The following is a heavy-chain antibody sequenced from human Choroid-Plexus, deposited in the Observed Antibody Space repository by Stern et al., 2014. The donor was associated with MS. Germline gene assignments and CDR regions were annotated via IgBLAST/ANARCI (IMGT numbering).Heavy chain of an antibody. J-gene: IGHJ5*02. CDR3: AKDRQYLTYFFDH. CDR1: GFTFGRCA. V-gene: IGHV3-30*18. CDR2: VSYDGSNK. Sequence: VQLVEAGGGVVQPGRPLRLSCVASGFTFGRCAMHRVRQAPGKGLEWVAGVSYDGSNKYYADSVKGRFAISRDNSKNTLYMQMSSLRPEDTAVYYCAKDRQYLTYFFDHWGQGSLVTVSS. D-gene: IGHD2/OR15-2a*01.